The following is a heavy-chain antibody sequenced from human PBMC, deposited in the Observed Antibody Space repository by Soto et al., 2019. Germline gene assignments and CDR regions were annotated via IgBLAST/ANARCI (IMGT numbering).Heavy chain of an antibody. Sequence: PGGSLRLSYVASEFTFSSYWMHWVRQVPGKGLVWVSRLNEDGSFTTYADSVKGRFTISRDNAKKTLYLQMNSLRAEDTAVYYCARDLSGRADVWGQGTTVTVSS. D-gene: IGHD3-10*01. CDR3: ARDLSGRADV. V-gene: IGHV3-74*01. CDR2: LNEDGSFT. J-gene: IGHJ6*02. CDR1: EFTFSSYW.